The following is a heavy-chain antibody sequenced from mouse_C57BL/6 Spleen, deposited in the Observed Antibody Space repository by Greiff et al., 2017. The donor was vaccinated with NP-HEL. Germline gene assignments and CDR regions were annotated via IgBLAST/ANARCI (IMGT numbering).Heavy chain of an antibody. D-gene: IGHD1-1*01. CDR1: GFTFSNYW. CDR2: IRLKSDNYAT. V-gene: IGHV6-3*01. Sequence: EVHLVESGGGLVQPGGSMKLSCVASGFTFSNYWMNWVRQSPEKGLEWVAQIRLKSDNYATHYAESVKGRFTISRDDSKSSVYLQMNNLRAEDTGIYYCTGGTTVDRYYYAMDYWGQGTSVTVSS. J-gene: IGHJ4*01. CDR3: TGGTTVDRYYYAMDY.